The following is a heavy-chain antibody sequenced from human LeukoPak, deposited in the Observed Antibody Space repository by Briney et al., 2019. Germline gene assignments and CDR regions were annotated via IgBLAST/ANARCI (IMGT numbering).Heavy chain of an antibody. V-gene: IGHV1-69*13. Sequence: SVKVSCKASGGTFSSYAISWVRQAPGQGLEWMGGIIPIFGTANYAQKFQGRVTITADESTSTAYMELSSLRSEDTAVYYCARDKDHGEGRFDYWGQGTLVTVSS. CDR2: IIPIFGTA. CDR1: GGTFSSYA. D-gene: IGHD1-26*01. J-gene: IGHJ4*02. CDR3: ARDKDHGEGRFDY.